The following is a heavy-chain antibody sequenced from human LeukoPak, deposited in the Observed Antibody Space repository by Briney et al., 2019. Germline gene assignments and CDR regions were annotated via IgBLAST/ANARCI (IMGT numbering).Heavy chain of an antibody. Sequence: GGSLRLSCAASAFTFSTYSMNWVRQAPGKGLEWVSSISSSSSYIYYADSVKGRFTISRDNSKNTLYLQMNSLRAEDTAVYYCAKQPHAIAAAAYFQHWGQGTLVTVSS. CDR1: AFTFSTYS. D-gene: IGHD6-13*01. CDR2: ISSSSSYI. CDR3: AKQPHAIAAAAYFQH. V-gene: IGHV3-21*04. J-gene: IGHJ1*01.